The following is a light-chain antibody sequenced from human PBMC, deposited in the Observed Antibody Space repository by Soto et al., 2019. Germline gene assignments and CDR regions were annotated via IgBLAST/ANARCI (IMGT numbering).Light chain of an antibody. J-gene: IGKJ5*01. V-gene: IGKV1-33*01. CDR1: QDISNY. CDR3: QQYDNLPYT. CDR2: DAS. Sequence: DIQMIQSPSSLSASVGDRVTITRQASQDISNYLNWYQQKPGKAPKLLIYDASNLETGVPSRFSGSGSGTDFTFTISSLQPEDIATYYCQQYDNLPYTFGQGTRLEIK.